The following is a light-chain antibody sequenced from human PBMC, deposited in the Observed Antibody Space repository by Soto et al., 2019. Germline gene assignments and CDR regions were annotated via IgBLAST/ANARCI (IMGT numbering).Light chain of an antibody. Sequence: QSVLTQPRSVSGSPGQSVTISCTGTSSDVGGYNYVSWYQHHPCKAPKLMIYDVTKRPSGVPDRFSGSKSGDTASLTISGLQAEDEADYYCCSYAGGPYVFATGTKVTVL. CDR1: SSDVGGYNY. CDR2: DVT. J-gene: IGLJ1*01. CDR3: CSYAGGPYV. V-gene: IGLV2-11*01.